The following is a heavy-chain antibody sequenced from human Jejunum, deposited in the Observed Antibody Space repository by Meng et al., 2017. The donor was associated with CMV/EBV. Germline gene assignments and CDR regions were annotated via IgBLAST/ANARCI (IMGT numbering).Heavy chain of an antibody. D-gene: IGHD4-17*01. CDR3: ARANYGFDN. V-gene: IGHV3-11*01. CDR2: INGPSSDI. CDR1: GFTFSDYF. Sequence: LRLSCTTSGFTFSDYFMSWIRQAPGKGLEWVSYINGPSSDIHYADSVKGRFTISRDNANNALYLQMNSLRVEDTAIYYCARANYGFDNWGRGTLVTVSS. J-gene: IGHJ4*02.